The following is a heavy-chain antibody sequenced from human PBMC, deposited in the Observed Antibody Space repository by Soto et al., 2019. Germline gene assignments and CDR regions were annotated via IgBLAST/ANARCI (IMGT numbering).Heavy chain of an antibody. CDR3: TSSYSKGGMDV. D-gene: IGHD4-4*01. J-gene: IGHJ6*02. CDR2: IKSKTDVGTT. Sequence: GVLKLSCASSGLTFSHAWLIWVRQAPGKGLEWVGRIKSKTDVGTTDYAAPVKGRFTISRDDSKNTLYLQMNSLKTEDTAVYYCTSSYSKGGMDVWGQGTKVTVSS. CDR1: GLTFSHAW. V-gene: IGHV3-15*01.